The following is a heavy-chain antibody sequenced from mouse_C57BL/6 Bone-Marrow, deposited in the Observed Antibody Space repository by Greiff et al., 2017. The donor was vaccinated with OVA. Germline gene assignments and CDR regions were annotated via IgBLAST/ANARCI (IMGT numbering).Heavy chain of an antibody. CDR2: IYPGSGSS. CDR3: ARWEDGYYEYVDV. J-gene: IGHJ1*03. Sequence: QVQLQQPGAELVKPGASVKMSCKASGYTFTSYWITWVKQRPGQGLEWIGDIYPGSGSSNSNEKFKSKATLTVDTSSSTAYMQLSSLTSEDSAVYYCARWEDGYYEYVDVWGTGTTVTVSS. CDR1: GYTFTSYW. D-gene: IGHD2-3*01. V-gene: IGHV1-55*01.